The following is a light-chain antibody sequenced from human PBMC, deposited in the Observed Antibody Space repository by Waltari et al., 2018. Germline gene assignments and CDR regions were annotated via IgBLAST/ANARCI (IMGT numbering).Light chain of an antibody. CDR3: CSYAGNYGFV. CDR2: DVN. J-gene: IGLJ1*01. Sequence: WYQQHPGKVPKLIIFDVNKRPSGVPDRFFGSKSGDTASLAISGLQAEDEADYYCCSYAGNYGFVFGTATKVTVL. V-gene: IGLV2-11*01.